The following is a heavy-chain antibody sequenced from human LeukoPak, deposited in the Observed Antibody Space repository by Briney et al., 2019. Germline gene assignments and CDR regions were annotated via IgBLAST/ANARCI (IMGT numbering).Heavy chain of an antibody. CDR1: AYIFNTYG. V-gene: IGHV1-18*01. J-gene: IGHJ4*02. CDR2: ITAYNTGDT. D-gene: IGHD2-15*01. CDR3: ARDQGWCSGGSCYGVH. Sequence: ASVKVSCKASAYIFNTYGISWVRQAPGQGLEWMGWITAYNTGDTKYAQDFQGRVTMTTDTSTSTAYMELRSLTSDDTAVYYCARDQGWCSGGSCYGVHWGQGTLVTVSS.